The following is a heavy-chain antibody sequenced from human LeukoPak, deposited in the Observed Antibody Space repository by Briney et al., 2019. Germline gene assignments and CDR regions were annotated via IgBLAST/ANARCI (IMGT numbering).Heavy chain of an antibody. CDR2: ISRSGSNK. CDR3: ARETVPNWFDP. Sequence: GGALRLSCEAPGFTFRSYEMNWVRQAPRKGLERVSYISRSGSNKYYADSVKSRFTVSRDNAKNSLYLQVNSLRAEDTAVYYCARETVPNWFDPWGQGTLVTVSS. J-gene: IGHJ5*02. D-gene: IGHD4-17*01. CDR1: GFTFRSYE. V-gene: IGHV3-48*03.